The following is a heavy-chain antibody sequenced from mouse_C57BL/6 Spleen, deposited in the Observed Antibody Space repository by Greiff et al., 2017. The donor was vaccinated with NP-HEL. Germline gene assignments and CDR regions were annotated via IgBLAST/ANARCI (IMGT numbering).Heavy chain of an antibody. CDR1: GYTFTSYW. J-gene: IGHJ2*01. CDR3: AREGYYGSSLFGY. D-gene: IGHD1-1*01. V-gene: IGHV1-64*01. Sequence: QVQLKQSGAELVKPGASVKLSCKASGYTFTSYWMHWVKQRPGQGLEWIGMIHPNGGSTNYNEKFKSKATLTVDKSSSTAYMQLSSLTSEDSAVYYCAREGYYGSSLFGYWGQGTTLTVSS. CDR2: IHPNGGST.